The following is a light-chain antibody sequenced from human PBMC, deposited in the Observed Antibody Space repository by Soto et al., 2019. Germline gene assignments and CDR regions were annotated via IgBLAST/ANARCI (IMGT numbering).Light chain of an antibody. CDR1: QSVSSN. CDR3: QQYNNWLGA. CDR2: GAS. J-gene: IGKJ3*01. Sequence: EIVMTQFPATLSVSPGERATLSCRASQSVSSNLAWYQQKPGQAPRLLIYGASTRATGIPARFSGSGSGTEFTLTISSLQSEDFAVYYCQQYNNWLGAFGPGTKVDIK. V-gene: IGKV3-15*01.